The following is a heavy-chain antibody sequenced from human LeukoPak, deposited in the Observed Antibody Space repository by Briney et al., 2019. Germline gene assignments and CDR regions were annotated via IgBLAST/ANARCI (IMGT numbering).Heavy chain of an antibody. CDR3: ARLSSSWLAVDS. D-gene: IGHD6-13*01. CDR1: GYSFSSYW. CDR2: IYPGDSDA. V-gene: IGHV5-51*03. Sequence: PGESLNISCKVSGYSFSSYWIGWVRQMPGKGLEWMGIIYPGDSDARYSPSFEGQVTISVDKSISTAYLQWSSLKASDTAMYYCARLSSSWLAVDSWGQGTLVTVSS. J-gene: IGHJ4*02.